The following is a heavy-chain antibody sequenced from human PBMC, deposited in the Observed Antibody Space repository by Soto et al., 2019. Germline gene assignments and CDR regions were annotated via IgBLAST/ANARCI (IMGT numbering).Heavy chain of an antibody. Sequence: GSLRLSCGGSGXTLSSYSMSWVRQAPGKGLELGSGVTGSGESAYYADYVKGRLSISRDNYKKTLYLQMQSLRAEDTAVYFCAKDQSFYDNVWGSLRYPYYFDLWGQGTLGTVSS. J-gene: IGHJ4*02. D-gene: IGHD3-16*01. CDR2: VTGSGESA. V-gene: IGHV3-23*01. CDR3: AKDQSFYDNVWGSLRYPYYFDL. CDR1: GXTLSSYS.